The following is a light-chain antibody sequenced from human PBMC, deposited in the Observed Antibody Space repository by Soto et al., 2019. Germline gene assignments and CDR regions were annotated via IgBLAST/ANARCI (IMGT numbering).Light chain of an antibody. CDR3: QQYYDTPWT. CDR2: WAS. CDR1: QSLLYNVNNKNY. Sequence: EIVMTQSPDSLALSLGERATIKCKSSQSLLYNVNNKNYLGWYQQKAGQPPKLLLYWASYRASGVPDRFSGSGSGTDFALAISSLQAEDVAVYYCQQYYDTPWTFGQGTKVDIK. V-gene: IGKV4-1*01. J-gene: IGKJ1*01.